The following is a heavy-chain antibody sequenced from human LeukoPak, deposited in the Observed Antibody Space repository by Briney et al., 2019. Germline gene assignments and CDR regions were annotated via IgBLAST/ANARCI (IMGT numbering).Heavy chain of an antibody. CDR1: GASISSSY. CDR3: ARGQPQRYNSDWYVNWFDP. CDR2: TYYRGTT. J-gene: IGHJ5*02. D-gene: IGHD6-19*01. V-gene: IGHV4-59*01. Sequence: PPETLSLTCTVSGASISSSYWSWIRQPPGKGLEWIGYTYYRGTTKYNPSLRSRVTISIDTSKNQFSLKVNSVTAADTAVYYCARGQPQRYNSDWYVNWFDPWGQGTLVSVS.